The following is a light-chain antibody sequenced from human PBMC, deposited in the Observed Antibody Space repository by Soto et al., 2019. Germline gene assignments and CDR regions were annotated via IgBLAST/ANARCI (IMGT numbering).Light chain of an antibody. J-gene: IGKJ4*01. CDR3: QQYGNSPLLT. V-gene: IGKV3-20*01. CDR1: QSVSSSY. Sequence: EIVLTQSPGTLSLTPGERATLSCRASQSVSSSYLAWYQQKPGQAPRLLIYGASSRATGIPDRFSGSGSGTDFTLTISRLEPEDFAVYYCQQYGNSPLLTFGQGTKVDIK. CDR2: GAS.